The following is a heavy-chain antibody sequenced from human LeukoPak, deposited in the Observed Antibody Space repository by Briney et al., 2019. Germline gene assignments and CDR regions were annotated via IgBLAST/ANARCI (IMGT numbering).Heavy chain of an antibody. CDR2: IYYSGST. V-gene: IGHV4-30-4*01. Sequence: SETLSLTCTVSGGSISSGDYYWSWIRQPPGKGLEWVGYIYYSGSTYYNPSLKSRVTISVDTSKNQFSLKLSSVTAADTAVYYCARSPRDYFDYWGQGTLVTVSS. J-gene: IGHJ4*02. CDR3: ARSPRDYFDY. CDR1: GGSISSGDYY.